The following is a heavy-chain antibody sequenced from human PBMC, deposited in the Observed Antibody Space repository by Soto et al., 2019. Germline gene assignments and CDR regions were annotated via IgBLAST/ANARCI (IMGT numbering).Heavy chain of an antibody. Sequence: PGGSLRLSCAASGFTFSSHTMNWVRQAPGKGLEWVSSITSSSRDVFYADSVKGRFTISRDNAKNSLYLQMSSLRAEDTAVYYCVKEVEGFDYWGQGTLVTVSS. V-gene: IGHV3-21*01. J-gene: IGHJ4*02. D-gene: IGHD1-1*01. CDR2: ITSSSRDV. CDR1: GFTFSSHT. CDR3: VKEVEGFDY.